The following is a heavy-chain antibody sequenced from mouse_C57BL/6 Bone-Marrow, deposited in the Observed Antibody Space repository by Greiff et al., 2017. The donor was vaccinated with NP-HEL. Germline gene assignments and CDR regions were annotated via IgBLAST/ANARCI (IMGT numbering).Heavy chain of an antibody. CDR2: ISDGGSYT. J-gene: IGHJ4*01. CDR1: GFTFSSYA. V-gene: IGHV5-4*01. Sequence: EVQLVESGGGLVKPGGSLKLSCAASGFTFSSYAMSWVRQTPEKRLEWVATISDGGSYTYYPDNVKGRFTISRDNAKNNLYLQMSHLKSEDTAMYYCARVRIYYGYGRGGYYAMDYWGQGTSVTVSS. CDR3: ARVRIYYGYGRGGYYAMDY. D-gene: IGHD2-2*01.